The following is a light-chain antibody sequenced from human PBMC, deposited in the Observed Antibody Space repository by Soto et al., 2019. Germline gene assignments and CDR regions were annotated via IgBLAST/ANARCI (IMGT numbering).Light chain of an antibody. V-gene: IGKV3-20*01. CDR1: QSLSSNY. CDR3: HQYDNAPFT. Sequence: EIVLTQSPGTLSLSPGERATISCRASQSLSSNYLAWYQQRPGQSPRLLVYGASSRATGIPDRFSGSGFGTDFALTISRLEPEDSAVYYCHQYDNAPFTFGPGTRVGIK. J-gene: IGKJ3*01. CDR2: GAS.